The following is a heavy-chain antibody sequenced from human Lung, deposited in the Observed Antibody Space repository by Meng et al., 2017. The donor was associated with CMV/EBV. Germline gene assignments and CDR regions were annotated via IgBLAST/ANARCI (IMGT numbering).Heavy chain of an antibody. CDR2: TPHRGSS. CDR3: LRRSGGSV. V-gene: IGHV4-4*02. D-gene: IGHD3-10*01. CDR1: GDPNTNHNW. J-gene: IGHJ1*01. Sequence: QSLLQASGPPLVSPSETPSRTCAVSGDPNTNHNWWAWVRQPPGKGLEWIGETPHRGSSAYNPSLKSRVSMSIDKSKNQFSLKLTSVTAADTAVYHCLRRSGGSVWGQGTLVTASS.